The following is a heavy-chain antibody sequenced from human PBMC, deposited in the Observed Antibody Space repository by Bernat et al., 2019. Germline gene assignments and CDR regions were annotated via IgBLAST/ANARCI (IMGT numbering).Heavy chain of an antibody. CDR1: GFTFSSYE. V-gene: IGHV3-48*03. Sequence: EVQLVESGGGLVQPGGSLRLSCVASGFTFSSYEMNWVRQAPGKGLEWVSYISSSGSTIYYADSVKCRFTISRDNAKNSLYLQMNSLRAEDTAVYYCARDSGGWVYFDYWGQGTLVTVSS. D-gene: IGHD6-19*01. CDR2: ISSSGSTI. CDR3: ARDSGGWVYFDY. J-gene: IGHJ4*02.